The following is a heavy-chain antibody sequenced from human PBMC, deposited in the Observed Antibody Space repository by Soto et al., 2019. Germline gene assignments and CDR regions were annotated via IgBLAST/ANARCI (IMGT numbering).Heavy chain of an antibody. V-gene: IGHV1-69*13. D-gene: IGHD5-12*01. CDR3: ARLYSGYDRAYYYYCMDV. CDR1: GGTFSSYA. J-gene: IGHJ6*02. Sequence: ASVKVSCKASGGTFSSYAISWVRQAPGQGLEWMGGIIPIFGTANYAQKFQGRVTITADESTSTAYMELSSLRSEDTAVYYCARLYSGYDRAYYYYCMDVWGQGTTVTVSS. CDR2: IIPIFGTA.